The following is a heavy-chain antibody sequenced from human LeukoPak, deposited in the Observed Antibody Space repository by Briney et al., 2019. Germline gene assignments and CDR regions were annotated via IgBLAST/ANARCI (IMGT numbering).Heavy chain of an antibody. CDR1: GFAFNTYS. CDR3: AKDEVTSGGGLAS. Sequence: GGSLRLSCAASGFAFNTYSMNWVRQAPGKGLEWVSYIRSDSSIIYYADSVKGRFTMSRDNGKNSLYLQMNSLRAEDTAVYYCAKDEVTSGGGLASWGQGTLVIVSS. D-gene: IGHD2-21*02. V-gene: IGHV3-48*01. CDR2: IRSDSSII. J-gene: IGHJ5*01.